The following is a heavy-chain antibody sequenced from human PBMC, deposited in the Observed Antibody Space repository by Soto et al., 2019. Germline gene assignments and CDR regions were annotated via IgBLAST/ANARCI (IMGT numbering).Heavy chain of an antibody. CDR2: IYYSGST. CDR1: GGSISSYY. CDR3: VRRNDPYYFDY. V-gene: IGHV4-59*01. D-gene: IGHD1-1*01. Sequence: SETLSLTCTVSGGSISSYYWSWIRQPPGKGLEWIGYIYYSGSTNYNPSLKSRVTISVDTSKNQVVLTLTDMDPVDTGTYFCVRRNDPYYFDYWGQGSLVTVSS. J-gene: IGHJ4*02.